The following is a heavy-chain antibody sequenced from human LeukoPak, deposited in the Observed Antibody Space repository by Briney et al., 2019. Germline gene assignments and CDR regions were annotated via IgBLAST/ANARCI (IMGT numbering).Heavy chain of an antibody. V-gene: IGHV3-23*01. Sequence: GGSLRLSCAASGFTFSSSAMSWVRQAPGKGLEWVSGISGSGGRTYYADSVKGRFTISRDNSKNTLYLQMNSLRAEDTAVYYCARVRNGPFDYWGQGTLVTVSS. CDR2: ISGSGGRT. CDR1: GFTFSSSA. CDR3: ARVRNGPFDY. J-gene: IGHJ4*02. D-gene: IGHD4-17*01.